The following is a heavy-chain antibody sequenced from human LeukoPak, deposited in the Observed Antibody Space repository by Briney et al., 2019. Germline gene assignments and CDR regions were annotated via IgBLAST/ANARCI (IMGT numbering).Heavy chain of an antibody. CDR2: IWYDGSNK. CDR1: GFTFSSYG. Sequence: GSLRLSCAASGFTFSSYGMHWVRQAPGKGLEWVAVIWYDGSNKYYADSVKGRFTISRDNSKNTLYLQMNSLRAEDTAVYYCARDVPVWHAFDNWGQGTMVTVSS. CDR3: ARDVPVWHAFDN. D-gene: IGHD2-8*01. J-gene: IGHJ3*02. V-gene: IGHV3-33*01.